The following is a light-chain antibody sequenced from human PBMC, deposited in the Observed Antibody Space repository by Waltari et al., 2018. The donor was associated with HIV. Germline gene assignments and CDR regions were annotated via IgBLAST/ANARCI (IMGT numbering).Light chain of an antibody. CDR2: RNN. CDR1: SSNIGSNP. V-gene: IGLV1-44*01. Sequence: QSVLTPPPSASAPPGQRVTIPCSGSSSNIGSNPVNWYQQLPGTATKLLIYRNNQRPSGVPDRFSGSKSGTSASLAISGLQSEDEADYYCAVWGDSLNGPVFGGGTKLTVL. CDR3: AVWGDSLNGPV. J-gene: IGLJ2*01.